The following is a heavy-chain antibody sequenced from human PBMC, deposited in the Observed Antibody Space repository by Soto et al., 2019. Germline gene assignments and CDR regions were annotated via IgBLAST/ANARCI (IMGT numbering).Heavy chain of an antibody. CDR2: IYWDDDK. CDR3: AHLGRDFWSGYYQYYFDY. CDR1: GFSLSTSGVG. V-gene: IGHV2-5*02. Sequence: QITLKESGPTLVKPTQTLTLTCTFSGFSLSTSGVGVGWIRQPPGKALEWLALIYWDDDKRYSPSLKSRLTITKDTSKNQVVLTMTNMDPVDTATYYCAHLGRDFWSGYYQYYFDYWGQGTLVTVSS. D-gene: IGHD3-3*01. J-gene: IGHJ4*02.